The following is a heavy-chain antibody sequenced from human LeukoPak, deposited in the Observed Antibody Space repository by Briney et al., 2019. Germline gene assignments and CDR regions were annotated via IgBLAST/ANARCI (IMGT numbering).Heavy chain of an antibody. CDR2: INHSGST. CDR1: GGSFSGYY. D-gene: IGHD1-26*01. CDR3: ARVRYSGSYWRGAFDI. Sequence: SETLSLACAVYGGSFSGYYWSWIRQPPGKGLEWIGEINHSGSTNYNPSLKSRVTISVDTSKNQFSLKLSSVTAADTAVYYCARVRYSGSYWRGAFDIWGQGTMVTVSS. J-gene: IGHJ3*02. V-gene: IGHV4-34*01.